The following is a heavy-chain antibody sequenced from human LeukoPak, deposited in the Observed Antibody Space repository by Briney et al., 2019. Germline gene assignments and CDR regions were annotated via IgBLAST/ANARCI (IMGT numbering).Heavy chain of an antibody. CDR1: GGSISSYY. J-gene: IGHJ4*02. V-gene: IGHV4-59*01. CDR3: ARARRWGGYFDY. Sequence: SETLSLTCTVSGGSISSYYWSWIRQPPGKGLEWNGYIYYSGSTNYNPSLKSRVTISVDTSKNQFSLKLSSVTAADTAVYYCARARRWGGYFDYWGQGTLVTVSS. CDR2: IYYSGST. D-gene: IGHD4-23*01.